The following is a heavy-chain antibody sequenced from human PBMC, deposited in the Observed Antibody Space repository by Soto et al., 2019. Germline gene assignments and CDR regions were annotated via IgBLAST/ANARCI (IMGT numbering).Heavy chain of an antibody. CDR3: ARVYSSSPLFVDYFDY. Sequence: EVQLVESGGGLVQPGGSLRLSCGASGFTFSRHWMTWVRQAPGKGLEWVANINPDGSEKFSVDSVKGRFTISRDNAKNSLYLQMNRLRVADTSVYFCARVYSSSPLFVDYFDYWGQGALVTVSS. V-gene: IGHV3-7*04. D-gene: IGHD6-13*01. CDR2: INPDGSEK. J-gene: IGHJ4*02. CDR1: GFTFSRHW.